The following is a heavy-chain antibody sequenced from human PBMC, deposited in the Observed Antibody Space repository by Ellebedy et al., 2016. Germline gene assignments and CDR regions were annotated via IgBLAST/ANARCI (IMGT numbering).Heavy chain of an antibody. CDR2: ISYDGSNK. J-gene: IGHJ6*03. CDR1: GFTFSSYS. V-gene: IGHV3-30*18. Sequence: GESLKISXAASGFTFSSYSMNWVRQAPGKGLEWVAVISYDGSNKYYADSVKGRFTISRDNSKNTLYLQMNSLRAEDTAVYYCAKDGLKYSTGYMDVWGKGTTVTVSS. D-gene: IGHD6-25*01. CDR3: AKDGLKYSTGYMDV.